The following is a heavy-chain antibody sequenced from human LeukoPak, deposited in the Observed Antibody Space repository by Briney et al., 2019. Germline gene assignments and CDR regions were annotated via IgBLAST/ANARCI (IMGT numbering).Heavy chain of an antibody. J-gene: IGHJ4*02. CDR1: GFTFSSYG. Sequence: PGGSLRLSCEASGFTFSSYGVHWVRQAPGKGLEWVAVIWYDGSDKYYADSVKGRFSISRDNPKNTLYLQMNSLRAEDTAVYYCARELPPVVNFYFDSWGQGTLVTVSS. D-gene: IGHD3-22*01. CDR3: ARELPPVVNFYFDS. V-gene: IGHV3-33*01. CDR2: IWYDGSDK.